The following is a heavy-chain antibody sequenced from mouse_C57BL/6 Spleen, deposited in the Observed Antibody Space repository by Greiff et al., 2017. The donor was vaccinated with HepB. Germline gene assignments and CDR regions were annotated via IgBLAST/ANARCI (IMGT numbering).Heavy chain of an antibody. V-gene: IGHV1-82*01. CDR2: IYPGDGDT. Sequence: QVQLQQSGPELVKPGASVKISCKASGYAFSSSWMNWVKQRPGKGLEWIGRIYPGDGDTNYNGKFKGKATLTADKSSSTAYMQLSSLTSEDSAVYFCAREGGNYEGNAMDYWGQGTSVTVSS. D-gene: IGHD2-1*01. CDR3: AREGGNYEGNAMDY. J-gene: IGHJ4*01. CDR1: GYAFSSSW.